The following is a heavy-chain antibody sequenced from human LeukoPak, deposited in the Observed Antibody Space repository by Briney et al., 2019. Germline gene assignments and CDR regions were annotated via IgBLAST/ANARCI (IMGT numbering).Heavy chain of an antibody. CDR3: ARSVVTATPHYFQH. CDR2: MSYDGSNK. CDR1: GFTFNSYA. V-gene: IGHV3-30*09. J-gene: IGHJ1*01. D-gene: IGHD2-21*02. Sequence: GGTLRLSCAASGFTFNSYAMHWVRQAPGKGLEGVAVMSYDGSNKNYADSVKGRFAISRDNSKNTLYMQMNSLSAEDTAVYYCARSVVTATPHYFQHWGQGTLVTVSS.